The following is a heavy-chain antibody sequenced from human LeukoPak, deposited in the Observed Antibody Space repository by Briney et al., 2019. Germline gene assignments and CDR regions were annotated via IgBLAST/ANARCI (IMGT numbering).Heavy chain of an antibody. CDR2: IYTGGST. V-gene: IGHV3-53*01. CDR1: GFTVTSNY. Sequence: GGSLRLSCAASGFTVTSNYMSWVRQAPGKGLEWVSVIYTGGSTYYADSVKGRFTISRDDSTNTLYLQMNSLRAEDTAVYYCARDRGRGVWYFDLWGRGTLVTVSS. D-gene: IGHD2-15*01. J-gene: IGHJ2*01. CDR3: ARDRGRGVWYFDL.